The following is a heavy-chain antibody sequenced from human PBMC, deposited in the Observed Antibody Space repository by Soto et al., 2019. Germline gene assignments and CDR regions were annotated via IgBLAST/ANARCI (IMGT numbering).Heavy chain of an antibody. V-gene: IGHV3-33*01. CDR3: ARDAYDAAYYL. J-gene: IGHJ3*01. Sequence: TLSVPCAEYGFTFSGCSMHWFRQAPGKGLEWVSVIRCGGSNKYYADSVKGRFTISRDNSKNTLYLQMNSLRAEDTAVYYCARDAYDAAYYLWGQGTMVTVSS. D-gene: IGHD1-26*01. CDR2: IRCGGSNK. CDR1: GFTFSGCS.